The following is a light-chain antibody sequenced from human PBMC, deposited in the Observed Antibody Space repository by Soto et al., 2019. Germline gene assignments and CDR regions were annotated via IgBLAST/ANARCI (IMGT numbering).Light chain of an antibody. Sequence: EIVLTQSPATLSLSPGERATLSCRASQSVSSYLAWYQQKPGQAPRLLIYDASNRATGIPARFSGSGSGTDFTLTISSLEPEDFAVYYCQPRSNWPQTFGGGTKVEIK. J-gene: IGKJ4*01. CDR3: QPRSNWPQT. CDR1: QSVSSY. V-gene: IGKV3-11*01. CDR2: DAS.